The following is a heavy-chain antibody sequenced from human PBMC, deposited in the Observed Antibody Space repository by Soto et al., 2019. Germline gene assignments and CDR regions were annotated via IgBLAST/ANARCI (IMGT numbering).Heavy chain of an antibody. CDR3: AKDYFDYGDTGAYFYYGMGV. D-gene: IGHD4-17*01. V-gene: IGHV1-8*01. J-gene: IGHJ6*02. Sequence: ASVKVSCKASGYTFTSYDINWVRQATGQGLEWMGWMNPNSGNTGYAQKFQGRVTMTRNTSISTAYMELNSLRAEDTAIYYCAKDYFDYGDTGAYFYYGMGVWGQGTTVTVSS. CDR1: GYTFTSYD. CDR2: MNPNSGNT.